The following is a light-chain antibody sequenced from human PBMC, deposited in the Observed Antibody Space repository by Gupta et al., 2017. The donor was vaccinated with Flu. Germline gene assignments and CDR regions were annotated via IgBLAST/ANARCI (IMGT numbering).Light chain of an antibody. Sequence: SYELTQPLSVSVALGQTARITCGGKNIGSKNVHWYQQKPGQAPVLVIYRDSNRPSGIPERFSGSNSGNTATLTISRAQAGDEADYYCQVWDSSFVVFGGGTKLTVL. CDR3: QVWDSSFVV. CDR1: NIGSKN. V-gene: IGLV3-9*01. J-gene: IGLJ2*01. CDR2: RDS.